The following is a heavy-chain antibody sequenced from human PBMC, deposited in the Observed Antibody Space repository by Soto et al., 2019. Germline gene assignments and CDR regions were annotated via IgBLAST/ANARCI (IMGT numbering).Heavy chain of an antibody. CDR1: GFTFSSYA. CDR2: ISGSGGST. J-gene: IGHJ6*02. D-gene: IGHD3-10*01. V-gene: IGHV3-23*01. CDR3: AGGVVRAQNYYYGMDV. Sequence: GGSLRLSCAASGFTFSSYAMSWVRQAPGKGLEWVSAISGSGGSTYYADSVKGRFTISRDNSKNTLYLQMNSLRAEDTAVYYCAGGVVRAQNYYYGMDVWGQGTTVTVSS.